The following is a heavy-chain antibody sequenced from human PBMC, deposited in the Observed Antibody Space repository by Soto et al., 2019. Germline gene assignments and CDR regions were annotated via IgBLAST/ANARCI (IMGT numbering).Heavy chain of an antibody. CDR2: IYHTEST. J-gene: IGHJ4*02. V-gene: IGHV4-4*02. CDR1: GGSISSSNW. Sequence: SETLSHTCAVSGGSISSSNWWSCVRQPPGKGLERIGEIYHTESTNYNPSLKSRDTISVDKSKNQFSQKLSSVTAADTVVYYCARARAKSMVRGVYSDYWGQGTLVTVS. D-gene: IGHD3-10*01. CDR3: ARARAKSMVRGVYSDY.